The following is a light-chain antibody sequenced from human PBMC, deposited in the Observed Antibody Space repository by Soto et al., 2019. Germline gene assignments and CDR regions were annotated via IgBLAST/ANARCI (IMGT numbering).Light chain of an antibody. V-gene: IGKV3-20*01. CDR1: QSVSSY. CDR3: HQYSSSPRT. CDR2: GAS. Sequence: EIVLTQSPATLSLSPGERATLSCRASQSVSSYLAWYQQKPGQAPRLLIYGASTRATGVPDRFSGSGSGTEFTLTISRLEPEDFVVFYCHQYSSSPRTFGQGTRVEVK. J-gene: IGKJ1*01.